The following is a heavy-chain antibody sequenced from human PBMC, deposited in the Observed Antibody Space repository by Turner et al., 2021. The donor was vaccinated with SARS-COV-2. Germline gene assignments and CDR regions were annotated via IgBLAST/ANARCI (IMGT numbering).Heavy chain of an antibody. CDR3: AKDLRGITYYYGSGTYGVIDY. V-gene: IGHV3-23*01. D-gene: IGHD3-10*01. CDR2: ISGSGGGT. Sequence: EVQLLESGGGLVQPGGSLRLSCAASGFTFSSYAMNWVRQAPGKGLEWGSGISGSGGGTHYADSVKGRFTIARNNSKNTLYLQMDSLRAEDTAVYYCAKDLRGITYYYGSGTYGVIDYWGQGTLVTVSS. J-gene: IGHJ4*02. CDR1: GFTFSSYA.